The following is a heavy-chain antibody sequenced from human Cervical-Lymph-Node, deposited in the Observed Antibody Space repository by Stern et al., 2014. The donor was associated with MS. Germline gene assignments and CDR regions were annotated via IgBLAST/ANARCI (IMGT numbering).Heavy chain of an antibody. CDR3: ARESVDNYAFDY. CDR2: INPRGGST. J-gene: IGHJ4*02. D-gene: IGHD1-20*01. CDR1: GYTFTRYY. V-gene: IGHV1-46*01. Sequence: QMQLVQSEAEVKKPGASVKVSCKASGYTFTRYYMHWVRQAPGQGLEWMGIINPRGGSTTYAQRFQGRVTMTRDTSTSTVYMELSSLRSEDTAVYYCARESVDNYAFDYWGQGTLVTVSS.